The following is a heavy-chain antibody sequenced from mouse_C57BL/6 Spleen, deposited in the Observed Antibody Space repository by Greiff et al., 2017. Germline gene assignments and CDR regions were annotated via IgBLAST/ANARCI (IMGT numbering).Heavy chain of an antibody. J-gene: IGHJ2*01. CDR3: TRDPVDY. V-gene: IGHV5-9-1*02. Sequence: EVQVVESGEGLVKPGGSLKLSCAASGFTFSSYAMSWVRQTPEQSLEWVAYISSGGDYIYYAATVKGRSTISRDTARNPLYLQMSSLTSEDTAMYYGTRDPVDYWGQGTTLTVAS. CDR1: GFTFSSYA. CDR2: ISSGGDYI.